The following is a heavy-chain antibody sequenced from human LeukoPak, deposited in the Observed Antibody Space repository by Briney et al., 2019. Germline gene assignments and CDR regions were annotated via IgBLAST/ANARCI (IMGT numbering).Heavy chain of an antibody. CDR2: ISSSGSTI. CDR1: GFTFSNYE. CDR3: ARDSPLYCSSTSCPFDY. Sequence: PGGSLRLSCAASGFTFSNYEMSWVRQSPGMGLEWVSYISSSGSTIYYADSVKGRFTISRDNAKNSLYLQMNSLRAEDTAVYYCARDSPLYCSSTSCPFDYWGQGTLVTVSS. D-gene: IGHD2-2*01. V-gene: IGHV3-48*03. J-gene: IGHJ4*02.